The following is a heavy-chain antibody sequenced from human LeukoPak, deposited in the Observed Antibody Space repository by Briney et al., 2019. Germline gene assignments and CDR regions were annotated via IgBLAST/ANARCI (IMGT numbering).Heavy chain of an antibody. CDR1: GFIFNNYD. J-gene: IGHJ4*03. V-gene: IGHV3-13*01. Sequence: GGSLRLPCAPSGFIFNNYDMHWVRNSAGKGLEWVSAFYLAPKTYHPDSLKGRFTISRDNVERTLFLQMNSLTVGDTAVYYCARVAAFCGDKCYPDSWGQGTLVTVSS. CDR3: ARVAAFCGDKCYPDS. D-gene: IGHD2-21*01. CDR2: FYLAPKT.